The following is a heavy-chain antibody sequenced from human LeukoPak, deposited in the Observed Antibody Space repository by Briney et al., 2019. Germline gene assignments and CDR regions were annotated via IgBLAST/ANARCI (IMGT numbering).Heavy chain of an antibody. J-gene: IGHJ4*02. V-gene: IGHV3-30*02. CDR3: ARDLDSGWYYFDY. CDR2: IRYDGSDK. D-gene: IGHD6-19*01. CDR1: GFTFSSYG. Sequence: SGGSLRLSCAASGFTFSSYGMHWVRQAPGKGLEWVAFIRYDGSDKYYADSVKGRFTISRDNSKNTLYLQMNSLRAEDTAVYYCARDLDSGWYYFDYWGQGTLVTVSS.